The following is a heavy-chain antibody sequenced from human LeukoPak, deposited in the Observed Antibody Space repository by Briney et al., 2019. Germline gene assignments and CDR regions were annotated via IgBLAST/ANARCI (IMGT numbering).Heavy chain of an antibody. CDR3: ARGYRTWYYYGMDV. Sequence: SETLSLTCTVSGGSISSYYWSWIRQPPGKGLEWIGYIYYSGSTNYNPSLKSRVTISVDTSKDQFSLKLSSVTAADTAVYYCARGYRTWYYYGMDVWGQGTTVTVSS. J-gene: IGHJ6*02. D-gene: IGHD1-1*01. V-gene: IGHV4-59*08. CDR1: GGSISSYY. CDR2: IYYSGST.